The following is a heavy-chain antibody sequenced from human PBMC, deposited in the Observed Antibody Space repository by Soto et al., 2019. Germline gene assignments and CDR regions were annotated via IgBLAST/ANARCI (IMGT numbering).Heavy chain of an antibody. CDR2: IAYDGRNK. Sequence: QVQLVESGGGVVQPGRSLRLSCAASGFTFSSYAMHWVRQAPGKGLEWVAVIAYDGRNKYYADSVKGRFTISRDNSTNTLYLQMNSLRIEDTAVYYCARERARVFDYWGQGTLVTVSS. CDR1: GFTFSSYA. V-gene: IGHV3-30*04. J-gene: IGHJ4*02. CDR3: ARERARVFDY.